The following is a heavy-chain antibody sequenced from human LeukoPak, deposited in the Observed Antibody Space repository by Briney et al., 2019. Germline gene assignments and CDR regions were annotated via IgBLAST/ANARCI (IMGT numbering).Heavy chain of an antibody. D-gene: IGHD3-16*02. CDR2: IGTDGDQ. CDR1: GVTFSSYD. J-gene: IGHJ4*02. Sequence: GGSLRLSCAASGVTFSSYDMHCVRQATGKGLEWVSTIGTDGDQYYPVSVKGRFTISRENAKNSLYLQMNSLRAGDTAMYYCARGRYRFDYWGRGTLVTVSS. V-gene: IGHV3-13*04. CDR3: ARGRYRFDY.